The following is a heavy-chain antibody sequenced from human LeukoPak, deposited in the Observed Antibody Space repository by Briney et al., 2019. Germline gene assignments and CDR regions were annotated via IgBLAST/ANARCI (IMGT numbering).Heavy chain of an antibody. CDR1: GFTFSSYA. D-gene: IGHD6-13*01. CDR3: AGDSTGYSSSWYNFDY. CDR2: ISSNGGST. J-gene: IGHJ4*02. V-gene: IGHV3-64*01. Sequence: GGSLRLSCAASGFTFSSYAMHWVRQAPGKGLEYVSAISSNGGSTYYANSVKGRFTISRDNSKNTLYLQMGSLRAEDMAVYYCAGDSTGYSSSWYNFDYWGQGTLVTVSS.